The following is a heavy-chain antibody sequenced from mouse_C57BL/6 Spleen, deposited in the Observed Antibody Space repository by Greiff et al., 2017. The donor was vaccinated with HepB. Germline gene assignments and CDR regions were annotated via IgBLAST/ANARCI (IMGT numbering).Heavy chain of an antibody. J-gene: IGHJ3*01. D-gene: IGHD1-1*01. CDR2: IHPNSGST. Sequence: QVHVQQPGAELVKPGASVKLSCKASGYTFTSYWMHWVKQRPGQGLEWIGMIHPNSGSTNYNEKFKSKATLTVDKSSSTAYMQLSSLTSEDSAVYYCAREGYYGSSYLAYWGQGTLVTVSA. CDR1: GYTFTSYW. V-gene: IGHV1-64*01. CDR3: AREGYYGSSYLAY.